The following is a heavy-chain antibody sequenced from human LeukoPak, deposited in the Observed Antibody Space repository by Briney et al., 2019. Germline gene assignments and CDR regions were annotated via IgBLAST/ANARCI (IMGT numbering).Heavy chain of an antibody. D-gene: IGHD3-3*02. CDR2: ISYDGIHK. CDR1: GFTFSRYA. CDR3: AKDFISFSMDV. V-gene: IGHV3-30*04. Sequence: GRSLRLSCAASGFTFSRYAMHWVRQAPDKGLEWVAIISYDGIHKYYADSVKGRFTISRDNSKNTLFLQMTSLRVEDTAVYYCAKDFISFSMDVWGKGTTVTISS. J-gene: IGHJ6*04.